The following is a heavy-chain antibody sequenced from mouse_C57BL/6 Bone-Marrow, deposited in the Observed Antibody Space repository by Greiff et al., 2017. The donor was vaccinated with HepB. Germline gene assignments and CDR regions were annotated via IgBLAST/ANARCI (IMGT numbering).Heavy chain of an antibody. Sequence: VKVVESGPELVKPGASVKISCKASGYAFSSSWMNWVKQRPGKGLEWIGRIYPGDGDTNYNGKFKGKATLTADKSSSTAYMQLSSLTSEDSAVYFCARGRDYFDYWGQGTTLTVSS. V-gene: IGHV1-82*01. CDR2: IYPGDGDT. CDR3: ARGRDYFDY. CDR1: GYAFSSSW. J-gene: IGHJ2*01.